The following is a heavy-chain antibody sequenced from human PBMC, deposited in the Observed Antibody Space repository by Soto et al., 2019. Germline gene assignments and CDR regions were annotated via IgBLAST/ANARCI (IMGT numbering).Heavy chain of an antibody. CDR2: IYSGGST. V-gene: IGHV3-53*01. D-gene: IGHD2-2*01. Sequence: PGGSLRLCCAASGFTVSSNYMSWVRQAPGKGLEWVSVIYSGGSTYYADSVKGRFTISRDNSKNTLYLQMNSLRAEDTAVYYCARARVVPAATLYYGMDVWGQGTTVTVSS. CDR1: GFTVSSNY. J-gene: IGHJ6*02. CDR3: ARARVVPAATLYYGMDV.